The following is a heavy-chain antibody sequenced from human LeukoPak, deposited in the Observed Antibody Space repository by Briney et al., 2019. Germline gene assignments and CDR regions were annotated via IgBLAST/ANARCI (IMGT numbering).Heavy chain of an antibody. CDR3: AKDYNRAYYYGSGFDY. D-gene: IGHD3-10*01. Sequence: GGSLRLSCAASGFTVSSNYMSWVRQAPGKGLEWVSVTYSNGRTYYTDSVKGRFTISRDNSKNTLYLQMNSLRAEDTAVYYCAKDYNRAYYYGSGFDYWGQGTLVTVSS. CDR2: TYSNGRT. CDR1: GFTVSSNY. V-gene: IGHV3-66*03. J-gene: IGHJ4*02.